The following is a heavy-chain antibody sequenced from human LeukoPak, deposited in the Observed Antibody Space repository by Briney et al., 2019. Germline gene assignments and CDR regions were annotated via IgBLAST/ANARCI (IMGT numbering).Heavy chain of an antibody. J-gene: IGHJ5*02. CDR1: GYSISSGYY. Sequence: SETLSLTCTVSGYSISSGYYWGWIRQPPGKGLEWIGSIYHSGSTYYNPSLKSRVTISVDTSKNQFSLKLSSVTAADTAVYYCARRADSLGAILLGRTNWFDPWGQGTLVTVSS. CDR3: ARRADSLGAILLGRTNWFDP. V-gene: IGHV4-38-2*02. CDR2: IYHSGST. D-gene: IGHD3-9*01.